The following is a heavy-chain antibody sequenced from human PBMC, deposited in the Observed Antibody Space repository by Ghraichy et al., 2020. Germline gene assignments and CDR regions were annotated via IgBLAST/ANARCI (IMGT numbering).Heavy chain of an antibody. CDR2: IIPIFGTA. Sequence: SVKVSCKASGGTFSSYAISWVRQAPGQGLEWMGGIIPIFGTANYAQKFQGRVTITADESTSTAYMELSSLRSEDTAVYYCASDSSTSQQTCSGGSCALWYFDLWGRGTLVTVSS. D-gene: IGHD2-15*01. CDR3: ASDSSTSQQTCSGGSCALWYFDL. J-gene: IGHJ2*01. V-gene: IGHV1-69*13. CDR1: GGTFSSYA.